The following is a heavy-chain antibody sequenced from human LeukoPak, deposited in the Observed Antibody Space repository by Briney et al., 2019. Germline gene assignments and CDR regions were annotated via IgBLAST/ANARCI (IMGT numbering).Heavy chain of an antibody. J-gene: IGHJ3*02. CDR2: ISGSGRST. D-gene: IGHD3-10*01. Sequence: SGGSLRLSCAASGFTFSSYTMSWVRQAPGKGLEWVSAISGSGRSTYYADSVKGRFTISRDNSKNTLYLQMNSLRAEDTALYYCAKVTGGSGSYYRPDAFDIWGQGTMVTVSS. V-gene: IGHV3-23*01. CDR3: AKVTGGSGSYYRPDAFDI. CDR1: GFTFSSYT.